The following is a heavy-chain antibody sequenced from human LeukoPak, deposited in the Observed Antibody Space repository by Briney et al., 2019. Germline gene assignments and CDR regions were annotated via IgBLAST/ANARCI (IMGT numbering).Heavy chain of an antibody. CDR3: AKHLWPYYYDSSGYNPLDY. D-gene: IGHD3-22*01. Sequence: GGSLRLSCAASGFTFSSYSMNWVRQAPGKGLEWVSYISSSSSTIYYADSVKGRFTISRDNSKNTLYLQMNSLRAEDTAVYYCAKHLWPYYYDSSGYNPLDYWGQGTLVTVSS. J-gene: IGHJ4*02. CDR1: GFTFSSYS. CDR2: ISSSSSTI. V-gene: IGHV3-48*01.